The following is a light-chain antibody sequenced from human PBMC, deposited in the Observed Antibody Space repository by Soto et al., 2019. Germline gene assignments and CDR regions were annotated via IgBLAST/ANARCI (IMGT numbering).Light chain of an antibody. CDR2: GAS. CDR3: QQYGSSPLIS. J-gene: IGKJ5*01. CDR1: QSVSSN. V-gene: IGKV3-15*01. Sequence: EIVMTHSPATLSVSPGERATLSCRASQSVSSNLAWYQQKPGQAPRLLIYGASTRATGIPARFSGSGSGTEFTLTISSLQSEDFAVYYCQQYGSSPLISFGQGTLLEVK.